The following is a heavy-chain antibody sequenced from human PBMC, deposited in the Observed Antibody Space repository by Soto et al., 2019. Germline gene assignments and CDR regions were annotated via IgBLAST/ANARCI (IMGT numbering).Heavy chain of an antibody. J-gene: IGHJ4*02. CDR1: GFTFSSYA. Sequence: LRLSCAASGFTFSSYAMHWVRQAPGKGLEWVAVISYDGSNKYYADSVKGRFTISRDNSKSTLYLQMNSLRAEDTAVYYCARVGYYYGSGSSDYWGQGTLVTVSS. CDR3: ARVGYYYGSGSSDY. V-gene: IGHV3-30-3*01. D-gene: IGHD3-10*01. CDR2: ISYDGSNK.